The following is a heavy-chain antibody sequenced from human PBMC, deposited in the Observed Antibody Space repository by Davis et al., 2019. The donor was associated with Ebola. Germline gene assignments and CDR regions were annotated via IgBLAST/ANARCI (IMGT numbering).Heavy chain of an antibody. V-gene: IGHV3-23*01. CDR2: ISGSGGST. J-gene: IGHJ3*01. D-gene: IGHD1-26*01. CDR3: ALSYSGIHHGACCAFDV. Sequence: GESLKISCAASGFTFSSYAMSWVRQAPGKGLEWVSAISGSGGSTYYADSVKGRFTISRDNSKNTLFLQMNSLRVEDTAVYYCALSYSGIHHGACCAFDVWGQGTRVTVSS. CDR1: GFTFSSYA.